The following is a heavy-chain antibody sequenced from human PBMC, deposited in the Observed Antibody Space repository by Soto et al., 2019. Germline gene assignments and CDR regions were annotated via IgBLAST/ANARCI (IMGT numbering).Heavy chain of an antibody. CDR2: ISYDGSNK. Sequence: GGSLRLSCAASGFTFSSYGMHWVRQAPGKGLEWVAFISYDGSNKYYADSVKGRFTISRDNSKNTLYLQMNSLRPEDTAVYYCAKDRCTNGVCYNDYWGQGTLVTVSS. V-gene: IGHV3-30*18. J-gene: IGHJ4*02. CDR1: GFTFSSYG. CDR3: AKDRCTNGVCYNDY. D-gene: IGHD2-8*01.